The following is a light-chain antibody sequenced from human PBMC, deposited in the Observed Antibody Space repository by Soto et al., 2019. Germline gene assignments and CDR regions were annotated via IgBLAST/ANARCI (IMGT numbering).Light chain of an antibody. V-gene: IGKV1-5*03. J-gene: IGKJ1*01. CDR1: QSTRNW. CDR3: QQYNSYPWT. CDR2: KAS. Sequence: IQMTQSPATLSASVGARVTITCRASQSTRNWLAWYQQTPGKAPKLLVSKASSLESGVPSRFSASGSGTEFTLTISSLQPDDVATYYCQQYNSYPWTFGQGTKVEIK.